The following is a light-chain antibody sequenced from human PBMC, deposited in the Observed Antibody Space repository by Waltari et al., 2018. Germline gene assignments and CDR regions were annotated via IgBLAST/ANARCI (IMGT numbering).Light chain of an antibody. Sequence: YVLTQPPSLSVSPGQTARITCSGDALPKQYGFWYQQKPGQAPVMIIYNDKERPSAIPDRFSGSSSGTTVTLIISGVRAEDEADYYCQSIDASGVYYVFGGGTKLTVL. J-gene: IGLJ1*01. CDR1: ALPKQY. CDR2: NDK. CDR3: QSIDASGVYYV. V-gene: IGLV3-25*03.